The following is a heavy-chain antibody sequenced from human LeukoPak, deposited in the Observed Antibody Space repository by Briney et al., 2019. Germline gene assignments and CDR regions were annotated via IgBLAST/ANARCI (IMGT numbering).Heavy chain of an antibody. D-gene: IGHD2-15*01. Sequence: PGGPLRLSCADSGFTFSSYAIHWVPQAPGKGLEWMAVISYDGSNKYYADSVKGRFTISRDNSKNTLYLQMNSLRAEDTAVYYCAREADLGYCSGGSCYPGYAFNIWGQGTMVTVSS. CDR2: ISYDGSNK. V-gene: IGHV3-30*04. CDR1: GFTFSSYA. J-gene: IGHJ3*02. CDR3: AREADLGYCSGGSCYPGYAFNI.